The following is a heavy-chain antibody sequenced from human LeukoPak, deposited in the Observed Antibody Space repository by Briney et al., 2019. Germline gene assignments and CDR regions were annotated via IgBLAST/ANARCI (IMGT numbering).Heavy chain of an antibody. V-gene: IGHV3-23*01. J-gene: IGHJ6*02. D-gene: IGHD4-17*01. CDR3: AKTLGDYVGYYYYGLDV. Sequence: SGGSLRLSCAASGFTFSSYAMSWVRQAPGKGLEWVSAISGSGGSTYYADSVKGRFTISRDNSKNTLYLQMNSLRAEDTAVYYCAKTLGDYVGYYYYGLDVWGQGTTVTVSS. CDR2: ISGSGGST. CDR1: GFTFSSYA.